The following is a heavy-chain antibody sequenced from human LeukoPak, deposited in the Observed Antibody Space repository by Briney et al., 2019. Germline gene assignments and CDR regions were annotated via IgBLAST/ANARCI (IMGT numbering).Heavy chain of an antibody. CDR2: IYYSGST. Sequence: SETLSLTCTVSGGSISSYYWSWIRQPPGKGLEWIGYIYYSGSTNYNPSLKSRVTISVDTSKNQFSLKLSSVTAADTAVYYCARVKSYSGSYPALDYWGQGTLVTVSS. V-gene: IGHV4-59*01. CDR3: ARVKSYSGSYPALDY. J-gene: IGHJ4*02. CDR1: GGSISSYY. D-gene: IGHD1-26*01.